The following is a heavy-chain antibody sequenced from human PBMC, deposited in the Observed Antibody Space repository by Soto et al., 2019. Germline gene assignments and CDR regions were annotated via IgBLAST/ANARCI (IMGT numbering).Heavy chain of an antibody. CDR3: XSTKYDSSAYYYWYXGL. D-gene: IGHD3-22*01. Sequence: QVELVQSGAEVKKPGSSVKVSCQASEDTFRNYAISWVRQAPGQGLEWMGGIIPIFGTANYAQKFQGRVTITADTSANTVYLELSSLRSEDTAVYXXXSTKYDSSAYYYWYXGLWGRGTLVTVSS. J-gene: IGHJ2*01. CDR2: IIPIFGTA. CDR1: EDTFRNYA. V-gene: IGHV1-69*06.